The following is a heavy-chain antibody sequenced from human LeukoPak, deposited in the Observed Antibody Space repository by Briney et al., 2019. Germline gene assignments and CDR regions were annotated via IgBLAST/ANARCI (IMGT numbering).Heavy chain of an antibody. CDR1: GYTFTNYT. D-gene: IGHD4-11*01. V-gene: IGHV1-18*01. CDR2: ISAYNGHT. Sequence: GASLKVSCKASGYTFTNYTISCVRLAPGQGLEWMGWISAYNGHTNYAQNLQGRVTMTTDTSTSTAYMELRSLRSDDTAVYYCARGTWYDYSKPIDYWGQGTLVTVSS. CDR3: ARGTWYDYSKPIDY. J-gene: IGHJ4*02.